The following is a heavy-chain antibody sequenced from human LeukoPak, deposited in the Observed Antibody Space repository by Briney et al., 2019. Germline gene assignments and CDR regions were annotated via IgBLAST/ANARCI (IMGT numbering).Heavy chain of an antibody. CDR2: IDGDGSST. J-gene: IGHJ4*02. CDR3: ARGYSGYFYY. Sequence: GGSLRLSCAASGFTFSSAWMHWVRQAPGKGLVWVSRIDGDGSSTNYADSVKGRFTISRDNAKNTLYLQMNSLRAEDTAVYYCARGYSGYFYYWGQGTLVTVSS. D-gene: IGHD5-12*01. V-gene: IGHV3-74*01. CDR1: GFTFSSAW.